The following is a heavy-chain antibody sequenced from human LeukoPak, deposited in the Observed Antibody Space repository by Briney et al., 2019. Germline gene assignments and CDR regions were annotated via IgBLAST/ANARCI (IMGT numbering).Heavy chain of an antibody. J-gene: IGHJ4*02. V-gene: IGHV1-2*02. CDR1: GYTFTGYY. CDR3: ARAPYYDFWSGYYKVDNFDY. Sequence: RASVKVSCKASGYTFTGYYMHWVRQAPGQGLEWMGWINPNSGGTNYAQKFQGRATMTRDTSISTAYMELSRLRSDDTAVYYCARAPYYDFWSGYYKVDNFDYWGQGTLVTVSS. D-gene: IGHD3-3*01. CDR2: INPNSGGT.